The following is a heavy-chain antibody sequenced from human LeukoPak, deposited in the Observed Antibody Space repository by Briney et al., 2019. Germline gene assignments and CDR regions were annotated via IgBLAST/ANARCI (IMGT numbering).Heavy chain of an antibody. CDR1: GFTFSSYA. D-gene: IGHD3-16*01. Sequence: GGSLRLSCAASGFTFSSYAMHWVRQAPGKGLEGVAVIPYDGSNKYYADSVKGRFTISRDNSKNTLYLQMNSLRAEDTAGYYCAKDGPLGGFYAFDIWGQGTMVTVSS. CDR3: AKDGPLGGFYAFDI. CDR2: IPYDGSNK. J-gene: IGHJ3*02. V-gene: IGHV3-30-3*01.